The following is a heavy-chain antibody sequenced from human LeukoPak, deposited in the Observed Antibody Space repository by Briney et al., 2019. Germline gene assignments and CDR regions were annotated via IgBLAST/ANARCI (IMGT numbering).Heavy chain of an antibody. Sequence: SLTLSLTCAISGDSVSSNSAAWNWIRQSPSRGLEWLGRTYCRSKWYNDYAVSVKSRITINPDTSKNQFSLQLNSVTPEDTAVYYCARDRLTSGQARYFDYWGQGTLVTVSS. CDR2: TYCRSKWYN. CDR1: GDSVSSNSAA. D-gene: IGHD7-27*01. J-gene: IGHJ4*02. CDR3: ARDRLTSGQARYFDY. V-gene: IGHV6-1*01.